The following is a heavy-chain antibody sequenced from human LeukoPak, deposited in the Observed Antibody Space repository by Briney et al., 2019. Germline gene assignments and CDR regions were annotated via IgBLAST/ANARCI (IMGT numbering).Heavy chain of an antibody. J-gene: IGHJ4*02. CDR3: AREAYCGGDCYSGFDY. CDR1: GYTFTSYY. D-gene: IGHD2-21*02. CDR2: INPNSGGT. Sequence: ASVKVSCKASGYTFTSYYMHWVRQAPGQGLGWMGWINPNSGGTNYAQKFQGRVTMTRDTSISTAYMELSRLRSDDTAVYYCAREAYCGGDCYSGFDYWGQGTLVTVSS. V-gene: IGHV1-2*02.